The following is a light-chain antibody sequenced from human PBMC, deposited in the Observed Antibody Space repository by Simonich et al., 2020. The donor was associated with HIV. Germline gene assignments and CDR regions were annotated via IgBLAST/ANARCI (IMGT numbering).Light chain of an antibody. J-gene: IGLJ3*02. V-gene: IGLV2-11*01. CDR3: CSYAGSYTWV. Sequence: QSALTQPRSVSGSPGQSVSISCTGTSSDVGGYNFVSWYPQHPGKAPKLMIYDVSQRPPRLPSRFSGSKSGTTASLTISGLPAEDEADYYCCSYAGSYTWVFGGGTKLTVL. CDR2: DVS. CDR1: SSDVGGYNF.